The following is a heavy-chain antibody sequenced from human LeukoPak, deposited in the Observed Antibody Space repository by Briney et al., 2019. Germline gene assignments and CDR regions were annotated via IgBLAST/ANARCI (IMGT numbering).Heavy chain of an antibody. CDR2: ISYDGSNK. Sequence: PGRSLRLSCAASGFTFSSYGMHWVRQARGKGLEWVAVISYDGSNKYYADSVKGRFTISRDNSKNTLYLQMNSLRAEDTAVYYCAKDSPIDYWGQGTLVTVSS. CDR3: AKDSPIDY. J-gene: IGHJ4*02. V-gene: IGHV3-30*18. CDR1: GFTFSSYG.